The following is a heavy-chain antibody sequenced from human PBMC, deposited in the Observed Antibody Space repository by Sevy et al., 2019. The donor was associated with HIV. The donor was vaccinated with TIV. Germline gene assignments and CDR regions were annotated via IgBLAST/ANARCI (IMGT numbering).Heavy chain of an antibody. CDR2: ISCSGGST. Sequence: GGSLRLSCAASGFTFSSYAMSWVRQAPGKGLEWVSAISCSGGSTYYVDSVKGRFTISRDNSKNTLYLQMNSLRADDTAVYYCAKRQGIAVAGTMDYWGQGTLVTVSS. CDR3: AKRQGIAVAGTMDY. V-gene: IGHV3-23*01. J-gene: IGHJ4*02. CDR1: GFTFSSYA. D-gene: IGHD6-19*01.